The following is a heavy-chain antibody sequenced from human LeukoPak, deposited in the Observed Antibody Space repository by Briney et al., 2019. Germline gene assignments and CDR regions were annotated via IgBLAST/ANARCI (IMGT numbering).Heavy chain of an antibody. J-gene: IGHJ4*02. D-gene: IGHD3-10*01. V-gene: IGHV3-7*01. CDR3: ARGPPYGSRSDYFDY. Sequence: AGGSLKLSCAASGFTFSNNWMTWVRQAPGKDLERVASVKKDASEKYYVDSVKGRFTISRDNAKNSLYLQMSSLRVEDTAVYYCARGPPYGSRSDYFDYWGQGTLVTVSA. CDR1: GFTFSNNW. CDR2: VKKDASEK.